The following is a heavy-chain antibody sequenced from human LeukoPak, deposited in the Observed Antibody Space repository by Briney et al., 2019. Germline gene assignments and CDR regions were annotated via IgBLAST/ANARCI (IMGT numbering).Heavy chain of an antibody. CDR3: ARGGLSRIRYQLLYDWFDP. D-gene: IGHD2-2*02. CDR2: MNPNSGNT. V-gene: IGHV1-8*01. J-gene: IGHJ5*02. Sequence: ASVKVSCKASGYTFTSYDINWVRQATGQGLEWMGWMNPNSGNTGYAQKFQGRVTMTRNTSISTAYMELSSLRSEDTAVYYCARGGLSRIRYQLLYDWFDPWGQGTLVTVSS. CDR1: GYTFTSYD.